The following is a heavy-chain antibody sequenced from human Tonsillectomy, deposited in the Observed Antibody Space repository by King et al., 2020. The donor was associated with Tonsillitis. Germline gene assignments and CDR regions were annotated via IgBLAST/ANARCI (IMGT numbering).Heavy chain of an antibody. D-gene: IGHD6-19*01. Sequence: QLQESGPGLVKPSETLSLTCTVSGGSISSYYWSWIRQPPGKGLEWIGYIYYSGSTNYNPSLKSRVTISVDTSKNQFSLKLSSVTAADTAVYYCARRLAVAGTPRRYYYYGMDVWGQGTTVTVSS. J-gene: IGHJ6*02. CDR2: IYYSGST. CDR1: GGSISSYY. V-gene: IGHV4-59*08. CDR3: ARRLAVAGTPRRYYYYGMDV.